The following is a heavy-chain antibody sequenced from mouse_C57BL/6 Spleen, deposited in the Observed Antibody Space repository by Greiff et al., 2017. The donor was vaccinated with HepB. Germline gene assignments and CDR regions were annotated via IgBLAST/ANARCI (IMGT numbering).Heavy chain of an antibody. V-gene: IGHV5-17*01. J-gene: IGHJ4*01. Sequence: EVKLVESGGGLVKPGGSLKLSCAASGFTFSDYGMHWVRQAPEKGLEWVAYISSGSSTIYSADTVKGRFTISRDNAKNTLFLQMTSLRSEDTAMYYCARVPYSKDYAMDYWGQGTSVTVSS. CDR1: GFTFSDYG. CDR2: ISSGSSTI. D-gene: IGHD2-5*01. CDR3: ARVPYSKDYAMDY.